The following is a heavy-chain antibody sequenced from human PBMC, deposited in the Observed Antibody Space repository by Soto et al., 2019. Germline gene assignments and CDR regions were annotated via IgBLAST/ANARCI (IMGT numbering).Heavy chain of an antibody. V-gene: IGHV1-3*01. CDR2: INAGNGNT. J-gene: IGHJ4*02. Sequence: ASVKVSCKASGYTFTHYTVHWVRQAPGQRLEWMGWINAGNGNTNYAQKLQGRVTMTTDTSTSTAYMELRSLRSDDTAVYYCARGQYFDYWGQGALVTVSS. CDR3: ARGQYFDY. CDR1: GYTFTHYT.